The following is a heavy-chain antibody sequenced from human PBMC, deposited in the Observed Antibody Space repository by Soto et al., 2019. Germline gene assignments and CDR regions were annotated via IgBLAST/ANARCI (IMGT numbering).Heavy chain of an antibody. CDR2: IGGSGDNT. D-gene: IGHD5-18*01. CDR1: GFTFSSYP. V-gene: IGHV3-23*01. Sequence: EVQLLESGGGFIQPGGSLRLSCAASGFTFSSYPMTWVRQAPGKGLEWVSAIGGSGDNTYYPDSVRGRFTISRDNSKNTLYMQMNSLRDEDTAVYYCEKRPDTGGDWGHLDYWGQGTLVTVSS. J-gene: IGHJ4*02. CDR3: EKRPDTGGDWGHLDY.